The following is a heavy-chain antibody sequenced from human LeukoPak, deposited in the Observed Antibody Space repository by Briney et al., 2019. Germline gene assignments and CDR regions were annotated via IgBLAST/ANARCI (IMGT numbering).Heavy chain of an antibody. CDR2: ISGSGGST. Sequence: PGGSLRLSCAASGFTFSSYAMSWVRQAPGKGLEWVSAISGSGGSTYYADSVKGRFTISRDNSKNTLYLQMNSLRAEDTAVYYCVKAPPRIAVAGTSRWFDPWGQGTLVTVSS. V-gene: IGHV3-23*01. J-gene: IGHJ5*02. D-gene: IGHD6-19*01. CDR1: GFTFSSYA. CDR3: VKAPPRIAVAGTSRWFDP.